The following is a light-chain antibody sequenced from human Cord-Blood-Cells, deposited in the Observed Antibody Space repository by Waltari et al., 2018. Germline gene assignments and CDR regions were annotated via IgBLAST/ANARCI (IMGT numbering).Light chain of an antibody. CDR1: QSLLHRNGYNY. CDR3: MQALQTPLT. V-gene: IGKV2-28*01. CDR2: LGS. Sequence: DIVMTQSPLSLPVTSGEPASISCRSSQSLLHRNGYNYLDWYLQKPGQSPQLLIYLGSNRASGVPDRFSDSGSGTDFTLKISRVEAEDVGVYYCMQALQTPLTFGGGTKVEIK. J-gene: IGKJ4*01.